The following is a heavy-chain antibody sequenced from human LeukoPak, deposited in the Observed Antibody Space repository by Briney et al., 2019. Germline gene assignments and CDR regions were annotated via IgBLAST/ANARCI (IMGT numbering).Heavy chain of an antibody. CDR1: GGSISSYY. CDR2: IYTSGST. D-gene: IGHD5-18*01. Sequence: SETLSLTCTVSGGSISSYYWSWIRQPAGKGLEWIGRIYTSGSTNYNPSLKSRVTMSVDTSKNQFSLRLSSVTAADTAVYYCARYSYGLRRYYFDYWGQGTLVTVSS. CDR3: ARYSYGLRRYYFDY. V-gene: IGHV4-4*07. J-gene: IGHJ4*02.